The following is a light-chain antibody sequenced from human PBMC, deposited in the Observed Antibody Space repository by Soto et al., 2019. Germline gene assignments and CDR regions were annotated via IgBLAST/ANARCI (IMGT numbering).Light chain of an antibody. V-gene: IGKV1-33*01. J-gene: IGKJ3*01. CDR3: QQSDYLPPP. CDR1: QDINNY. Sequence: DIQMTQSPSSLSASVGDRVTITCQASQDINNYLSWFHQKPGKAPKVLIYDASNLKTGVSSRFSGSGSGTDFTFTISSLQPEDIATYYCQQSDYLPPPFGPGTKVDIK. CDR2: DAS.